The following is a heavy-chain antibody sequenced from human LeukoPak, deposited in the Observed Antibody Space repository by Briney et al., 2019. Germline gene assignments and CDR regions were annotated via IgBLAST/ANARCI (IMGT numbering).Heavy chain of an antibody. CDR1: GYSFTSYW. CDR2: IYPGDSDT. CDR3: ATYTSGSGSYAYYFDY. Sequence: GESLKISCKGSGYSFTSYWIGWVRQMPGKGLEWMGIIYPGDSDTRYSPSFQGQVTISADKSISTAYLQWSSLKASDTAMYYCATYTSGSGSYAYYFDYWGQGTLVTVSS. D-gene: IGHD3-10*01. V-gene: IGHV5-51*01. J-gene: IGHJ4*02.